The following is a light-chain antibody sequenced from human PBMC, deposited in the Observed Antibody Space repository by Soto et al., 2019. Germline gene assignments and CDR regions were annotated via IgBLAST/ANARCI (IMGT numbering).Light chain of an antibody. CDR1: SSNIGGTDY. V-gene: IGLV1-47*02. CDR3: AAWDDRLGAVI. CDR2: SNN. Sequence: QSVLTQPPSASGTPGQRVFISFSGSSSNIGGTDYAYWYQQLPGAAPKLLMHSNNLRPSGVPERISGSQSGTSASLAISGLRSEAEAVYYCAAWDDRLGAVIFGGGTKVTVL. J-gene: IGLJ2*01.